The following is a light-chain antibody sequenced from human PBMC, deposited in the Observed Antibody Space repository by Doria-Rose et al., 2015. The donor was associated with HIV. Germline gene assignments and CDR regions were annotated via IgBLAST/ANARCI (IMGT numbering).Light chain of an antibody. CDR3: MQPLQINPT. J-gene: IGKJ5*01. Sequence: EIVMTQSPLSLPVTPGEPASISCRSSQSLLHSNGYNYLDWYLQKPGQSPQLLIYLGSNRASGVPDRFSGSGSGTDFTLKISRVEGEDVGIYDCMQPLQINPTVGQGTRLEGK. CDR2: LGS. V-gene: IGKV2-28*01. CDR1: QSLLHSNGYNY.